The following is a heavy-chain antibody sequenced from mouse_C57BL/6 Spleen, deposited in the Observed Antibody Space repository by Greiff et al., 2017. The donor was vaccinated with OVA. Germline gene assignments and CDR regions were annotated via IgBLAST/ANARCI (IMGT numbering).Heavy chain of an antibody. V-gene: IGHV1-55*01. D-gene: IGHD2-4*01. CDR3: ARYYCDFDESYLGC. J-gene: IGHJ2*01. CDR1: GYTFTSYW. CDR2: IYPGSGST. Sequence: QVQLQQPGAELVKPGASVKMSCKASGYTFTSYWITWVKQRPGQGLEWIGDIYPGSGSTNYNEKFKSKATLTVDTSSSTAYMQLSSLTSEDSAVYYCARYYCDFDESYLGCWGQGTTLSVSS.